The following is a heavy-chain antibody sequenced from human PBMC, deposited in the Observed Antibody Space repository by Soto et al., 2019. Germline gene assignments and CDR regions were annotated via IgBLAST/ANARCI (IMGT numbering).Heavy chain of an antibody. V-gene: IGHV4-4*02. CDR3: ARDTYRSSGWYDY. CDR1: GGSISSSNW. J-gene: IGHJ4*02. D-gene: IGHD6-19*01. Sequence: SETLSLTCAVSGGSISSSNWWSWVRQPPGKGLEWIGEIYHSGSTNYNPSLKSRVTISVDKSKNQFSLKLSSVTAADTAVYYRARDTYRSSGWYDYWGRGTLFPVS. CDR2: IYHSGST.